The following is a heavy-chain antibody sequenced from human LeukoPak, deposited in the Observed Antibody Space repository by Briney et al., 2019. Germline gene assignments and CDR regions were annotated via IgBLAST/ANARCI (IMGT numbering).Heavy chain of an antibody. CDR1: GFTFSNYA. D-gene: IGHD6-19*01. J-gene: IGHJ4*02. V-gene: IGHV3-23*01. CDR2: ISWSGGNS. Sequence: QPGGSLRLSCAASGFTFSNYAMTWVRQAPGKGLEWVTSISWSGGNSYYADSVKGRFTISRDNSKNTLYLQMNSLRAEDTAVYYCAKVDGLAVAADGIDYWGQGTLVTVSS. CDR3: AKVDGLAVAADGIDY.